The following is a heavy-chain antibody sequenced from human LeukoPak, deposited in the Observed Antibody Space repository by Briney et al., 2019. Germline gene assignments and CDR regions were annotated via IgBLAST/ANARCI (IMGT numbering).Heavy chain of an antibody. CDR1: GYTFTGYY. D-gene: IGHD1-26*01. V-gene: IGHV1-2*02. CDR3: ARDLEWEPLGNFDY. Sequence: ASVKVSCKASGYTFTGYYMHWVRQAPGQGLEWMGWINPNSGGTNYAQKFQGRVTMTRDTSISTAYMELSRLRSDDTAVYYCARDLEWEPLGNFDYWGQGTLVTVSS. J-gene: IGHJ4*02. CDR2: INPNSGGT.